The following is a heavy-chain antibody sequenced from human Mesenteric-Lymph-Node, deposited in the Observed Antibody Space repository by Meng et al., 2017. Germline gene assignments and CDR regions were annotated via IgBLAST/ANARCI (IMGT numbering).Heavy chain of an antibody. J-gene: IGHJ4*02. CDR1: GFTFSSYA. CDR3: AKDGYSSSFPY. Sequence: VQLVVSGGGLVKAGGSLSISCDAAGFTFSSYAMSWVRQAPGKGLEWVSAISGSGGSTYYADSVKGRFTISRDNSKNTLYLQMNSLRAEDTAVYYCAKDGYSSSFPYWGQGTLVTVSS. V-gene: IGHV3-23*04. D-gene: IGHD6-13*01. CDR2: ISGSGGST.